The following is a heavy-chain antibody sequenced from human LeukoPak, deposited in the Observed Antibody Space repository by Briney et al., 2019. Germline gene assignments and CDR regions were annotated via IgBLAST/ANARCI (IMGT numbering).Heavy chain of an antibody. CDR2: IWYDGSNK. CDR3: ARCGSGVDCQSGMDV. V-gene: IGHV3-33*01. CDR1: GFTFSSYG. D-gene: IGHD2-21*02. J-gene: IGHJ6*02. Sequence: GGSLRLSCAASGFTFSSYGMHWVRQAPGKGLEGGAVIWYDGSNKYYADSVKGGFTISRDNSKNRLYLQMNSLRAEDTAVYYCARCGSGVDCQSGMDVWGQGTTVTVSS.